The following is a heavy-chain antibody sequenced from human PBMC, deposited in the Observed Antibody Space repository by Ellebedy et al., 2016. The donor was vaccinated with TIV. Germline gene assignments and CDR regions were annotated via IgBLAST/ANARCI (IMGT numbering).Heavy chain of an antibody. Sequence: GGSLRLXXAASGFTFSSFWMSWVRQAPGKGLEWVANIKQDGSEKYYVDSVKGRFTISRDNAKNSVYLQMNSLRAEDTAVYYCARAIGSSSSYWGQGTLVTVSS. CDR3: ARAIGSSSSY. D-gene: IGHD6-6*01. CDR1: GFTFSSFW. J-gene: IGHJ4*02. CDR2: IKQDGSEK. V-gene: IGHV3-7*01.